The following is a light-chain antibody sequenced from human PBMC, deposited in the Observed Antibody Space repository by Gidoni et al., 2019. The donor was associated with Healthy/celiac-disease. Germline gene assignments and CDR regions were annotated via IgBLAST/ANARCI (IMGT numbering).Light chain of an antibody. CDR2: DNN. V-gene: IGLV1-51*01. J-gene: IGLJ2*01. CDR3: GTWDSSLSAL. CDR1: SSNIGNNY. Sequence: QSVLTQPSPVSAAPGQKVTISCSGSSSNIGNNYVSWYQQLPGTAPKLLIYDNNKRPSGIPDRFSGSKSGTSATLGSTGLQTGDEADYYCGTWDSSLSALFGGGTKLTVL.